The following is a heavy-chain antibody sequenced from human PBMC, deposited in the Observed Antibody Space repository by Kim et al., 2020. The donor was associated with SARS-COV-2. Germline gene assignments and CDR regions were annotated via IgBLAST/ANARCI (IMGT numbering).Heavy chain of an antibody. D-gene: IGHD4-17*01. Sequence: GGSLRLSCAASGFTFSSYAMSWVRQAPGKGLEWVSAISGSGGSTYYADSVKGRFTISRDNSKNTLYLQMNSLRAEDTAVYYCANDYGDTFYYYYYGMDVWGQGTTVTVSS. V-gene: IGHV3-23*01. J-gene: IGHJ6*02. CDR1: GFTFSSYA. CDR3: ANDYGDTFYYYYYGMDV. CDR2: ISGSGGST.